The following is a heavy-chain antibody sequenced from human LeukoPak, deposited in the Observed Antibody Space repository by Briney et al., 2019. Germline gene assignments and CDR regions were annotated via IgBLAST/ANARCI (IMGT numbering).Heavy chain of an antibody. D-gene: IGHD6-6*01. CDR2: ISYDGSNK. J-gene: IGHJ4*02. Sequence: GGSLRLSCAASGFTFSSYAMHWVRQAPGKGLEWVAVISYDGSNKYYADSVKGRFTISRDNSKNTLYLQMNSLRAEDTAVYYCARDGAARPDYWGQGTLVTVSS. CDR1: GFTFSSYA. CDR3: ARDGAARPDY. V-gene: IGHV3-30-3*01.